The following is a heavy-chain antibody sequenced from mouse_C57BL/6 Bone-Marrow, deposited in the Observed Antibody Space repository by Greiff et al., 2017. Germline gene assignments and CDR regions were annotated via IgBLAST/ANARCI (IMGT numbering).Heavy chain of an antibody. CDR2: IYPGGGYT. Sequence: VQLQPSGAELVRPGTSVKMSCKASGYTFTNYWIGWAKQRPGHGLEWIGDIYPGGGYTNYNEKFKGKATLTADKSSSTAYMQFSSLTSEDSAIYYCASGAGYPYYFDYWGQGTTLTVSS. CDR1: GYTFTNYW. D-gene: IGHD2-2*01. J-gene: IGHJ2*01. V-gene: IGHV1-63*01. CDR3: ASGAGYPYYFDY.